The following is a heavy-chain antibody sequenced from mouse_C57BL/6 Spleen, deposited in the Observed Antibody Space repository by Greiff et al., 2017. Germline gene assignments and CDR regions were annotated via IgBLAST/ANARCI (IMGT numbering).Heavy chain of an antibody. Sequence: QVQLKQPGTELVKPGASVKLSCKASGYTFTSYWMHWVKQRPGQGLEWIGNINPSNGGTNYNEKFKSKATLTVYKSSSTAYMQLSSLTSDDSAVYFCARSYSNYGFYDFDYWGQGTTLTGSA. D-gene: IGHD2-5*01. CDR1: GYTFTSYW. V-gene: IGHV1-53*01. CDR3: ARSYSNYGFYDFDY. J-gene: IGHJ2*01. CDR2: INPSNGGT.